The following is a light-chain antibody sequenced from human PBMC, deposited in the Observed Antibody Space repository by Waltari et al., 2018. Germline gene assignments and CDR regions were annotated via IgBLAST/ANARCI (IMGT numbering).Light chain of an antibody. CDR2: AAS. Sequence: IQLTQSPSSLSASVGDRVTITCRASQGISSYLAWYQQKPGKNPKLLIYAASPLQSGVPSRFSGSGSGTDFTLTISSLQPEDFATYYCQQLNSYPLFTFGPGTKVDIK. J-gene: IGKJ3*01. CDR1: QGISSY. V-gene: IGKV1-9*01. CDR3: QQLNSYPLFT.